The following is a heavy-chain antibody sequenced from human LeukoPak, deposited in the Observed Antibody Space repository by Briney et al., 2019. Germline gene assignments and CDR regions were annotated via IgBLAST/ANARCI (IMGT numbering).Heavy chain of an antibody. CDR1: GFTFSKYN. D-gene: IGHD3-3*01. V-gene: IGHV3-48*01. CDR2: ISTGSTTI. CDR3: ARGPGLWSGHDWFDP. J-gene: IGHJ5*02. Sequence: GGSLRLSCAASGFTFSKYNMNWVRQAPGKGLEWVSYISTGSTTIYYADSVKGRFTISRDNAKKSLYLQMNSLRAEDTAVYYCARGPGLWSGHDWFDPWGQGTLVTVSS.